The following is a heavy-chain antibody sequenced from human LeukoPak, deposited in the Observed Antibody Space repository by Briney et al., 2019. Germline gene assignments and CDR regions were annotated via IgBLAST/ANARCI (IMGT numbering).Heavy chain of an antibody. J-gene: IGHJ4*02. V-gene: IGHV4-59*01. CDR3: ARDNILTGGVDY. D-gene: IGHD3-9*01. CDR1: GGSISSYY. CDR2: IYYSGST. Sequence: SETLSLTCTVSGGSISSYYWSWSRQPPGKGLEWVGYIYYSGSTNYNPSLKSRVTISVDTSKNQFSLKLSFVTGADTAVYYCARDNILTGGVDYWGQGTLVTVSS.